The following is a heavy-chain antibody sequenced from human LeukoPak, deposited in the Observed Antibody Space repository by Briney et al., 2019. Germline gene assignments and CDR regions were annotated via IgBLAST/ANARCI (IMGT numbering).Heavy chain of an antibody. CDR1: GFTFSDYA. CDR2: ISYDGSNK. CDR3: VRGIDTTGYFNY. V-gene: IGHV3-30-3*01. D-gene: IGHD3-22*01. J-gene: IGHJ4*02. Sequence: GGSLRLSCAASGFTFSDYAMHWVRQAPGKGLEWVAVISYDGSNKYCADSVKGRFTISRDNSKNTLYLQMNSLRAEDTALYYCVRGIDTTGYFNYWGQGTLVTVSS.